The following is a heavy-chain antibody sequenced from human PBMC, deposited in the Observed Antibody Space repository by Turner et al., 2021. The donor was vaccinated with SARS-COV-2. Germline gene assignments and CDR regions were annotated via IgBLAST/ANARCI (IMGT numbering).Heavy chain of an antibody. CDR2: TSYDGSNK. CDR3: AKQQGLYSNPMYYFDY. Sequence: VKLVEPGGGWVQPGRSRKPPGAAFGFTFSSYGMHWVRQAPGKGLEWVAVTSYDGSNKYYADSVKGRFTISRDNSKNTLYLQMNSLRAEDTAVYYCAKQQGLYSNPMYYFDYWGQGTLVTVSS. CDR1: GFTFSSYG. D-gene: IGHD4-4*01. V-gene: IGHV3-30*18. J-gene: IGHJ4*02.